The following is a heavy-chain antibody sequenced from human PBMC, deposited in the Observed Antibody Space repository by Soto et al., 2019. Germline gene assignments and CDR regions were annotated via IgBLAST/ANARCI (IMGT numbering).Heavy chain of an antibody. Sequence: SETLSLTCTVSGGSVSSGSYYWSRIRQPPGKGLEWIGYIYYSGITNYNPSLKSRVTISVDTSKNQFSLKLSSVTAADTAVYYCARDPTVVTYYYYGMDFWGQGTTGTVSS. CDR3: ARDPTVVTYYYYGMDF. D-gene: IGHD4-17*01. V-gene: IGHV4-61*01. CDR2: IYYSGIT. CDR1: GGSVSSGSYY. J-gene: IGHJ6*02.